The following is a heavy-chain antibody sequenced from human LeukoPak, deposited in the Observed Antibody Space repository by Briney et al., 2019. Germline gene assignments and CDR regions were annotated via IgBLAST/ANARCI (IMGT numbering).Heavy chain of an antibody. D-gene: IGHD3-10*01. CDR3: ARASPEGGYYPSGSPLPVDY. J-gene: IGHJ4*02. Sequence: TASETLSLTCAVYGGSFSGYYWSWIRQPPGKGLEWIGEINHSGSTKYNPSLKSRVTISVDTSKNQFSLKLSSVTAANTAVYYCARASPEGGYYPSGSPLPVDYWGQGTLVTVSS. CDR2: INHSGST. V-gene: IGHV4-34*01. CDR1: GGSFSGYY.